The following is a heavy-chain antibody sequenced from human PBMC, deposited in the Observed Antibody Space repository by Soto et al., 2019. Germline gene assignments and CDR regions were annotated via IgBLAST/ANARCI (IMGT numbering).Heavy chain of an antibody. CDR2: ISASGGGT. CDR1: GFIFSNYA. D-gene: IGHD4-17*01. CDR3: AKSYGDYVNWYEP. J-gene: IGHJ5*02. Sequence: PGGSLRLSCAASGFIFSNYAMSWVRQAPGKGLEWVSAISASGGGTYYADSVKGRFTISRDNSKSTLYLQMNSLRAEDTAIYYCAKSYGDYVNWYEPWGQGTLVTVSS. V-gene: IGHV3-23*01.